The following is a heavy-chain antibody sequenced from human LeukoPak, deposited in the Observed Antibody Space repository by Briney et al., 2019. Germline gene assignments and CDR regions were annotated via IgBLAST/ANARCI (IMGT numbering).Heavy chain of an antibody. CDR3: AKVHYDSSGVDY. D-gene: IGHD3-22*01. CDR2: IRYDGSNK. J-gene: IGHJ4*02. CDR1: GFTFSSYG. V-gene: IGHV3-30*02. Sequence: GGSLRLSCAASGFTFSSYGMHWVRQAPGKGLEWVAFIRYDGSNKYYADPVKGRFTISRDNSKNTLYLQMNSLRAEDTAVYYCAKVHYDSSGVDYWGQGTLVTVSS.